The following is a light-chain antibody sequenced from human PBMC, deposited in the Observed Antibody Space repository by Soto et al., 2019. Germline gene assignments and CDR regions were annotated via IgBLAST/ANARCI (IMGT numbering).Light chain of an antibody. Sequence: IVLTQSPATLSLSPGESGTLSCGASQGVSSAYLAWYQQKPGLAPRLLIYDASSRATGIPDRFSGSGSGTDFTLTISRLESEDFAVYYCQQYGSSPITFGQGTRLEIK. J-gene: IGKJ5*01. V-gene: IGKV3D-20*01. CDR2: DAS. CDR3: QQYGSSPIT. CDR1: QGVSSAY.